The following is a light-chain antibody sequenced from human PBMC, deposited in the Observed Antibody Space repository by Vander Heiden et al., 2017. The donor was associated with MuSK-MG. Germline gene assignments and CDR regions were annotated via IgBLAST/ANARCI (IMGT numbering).Light chain of an antibody. CDR3: QSYDNSLSGFGV. CDR2: GNT. J-gene: IGLJ3*02. V-gene: IGLV1-40*01. CDR1: TSNIGAGYD. Sequence: QSVLTQPPSVSGAPGQRVTISCTGSTSNIGAGYDVHWYQQVPGTAPQLLIYGNTNRPSGVPDRFSGSTSGTSASLAVTGLQAEDEADYYCQSYDNSLSGFGVFGGGTKLNVL.